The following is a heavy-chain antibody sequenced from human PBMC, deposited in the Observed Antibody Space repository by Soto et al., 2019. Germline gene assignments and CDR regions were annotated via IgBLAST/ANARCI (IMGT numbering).Heavy chain of an antibody. D-gene: IGHD3-22*01. J-gene: IGHJ3*02. CDR3: ARDSFQYYDSSGYYSGAFDI. V-gene: IGHV3-21*01. CDR1: GFTFSSYS. CDR2: ISSSSSYI. Sequence: EVQLVESGGGLVKPGGSLRLSCAASGFTFSSYSMNWVRQAPGKGLEWVSSISSSSSYIYYADSVKGRFTISRDNAKNSLYLQMNSLRAEDTAVYYCARDSFQYYDSSGYYSGAFDIWGQGTMVTVSS.